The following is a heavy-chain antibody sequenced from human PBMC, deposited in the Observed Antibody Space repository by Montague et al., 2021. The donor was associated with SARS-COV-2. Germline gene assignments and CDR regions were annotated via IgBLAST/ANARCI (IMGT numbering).Heavy chain of an antibody. D-gene: IGHD6-13*01. Sequence: SLRLSCAASGFTSSSYGMHWVRQAPGKGLEWVAVIWYDGSNKYYADSVKGRFTISRDNSKNTLYLQMNSLRAEDTAVYYCAREGYSSSWNGDYFDYWGQGTLVTVSS. V-gene: IGHV3-33*01. J-gene: IGHJ4*02. CDR1: GFTSSSYG. CDR2: IWYDGSNK. CDR3: AREGYSSSWNGDYFDY.